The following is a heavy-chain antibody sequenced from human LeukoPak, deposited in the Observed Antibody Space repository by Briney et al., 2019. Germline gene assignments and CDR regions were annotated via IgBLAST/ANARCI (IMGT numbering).Heavy chain of an antibody. Sequence: ASVKVSCKASGYTFTSYGISWVRQAPGQRLEWMGWISAYNGNTNYAQKLHGRVTITTHKATSTAYMELRSLRSDDTAVYYCARDNSKVYYFDYWGQGTLVTVSS. CDR2: ISAYNGNT. D-gene: IGHD2/OR15-2a*01. CDR1: GYTFTSYG. V-gene: IGHV1-18*01. J-gene: IGHJ4*02. CDR3: ARDNSKVYYFDY.